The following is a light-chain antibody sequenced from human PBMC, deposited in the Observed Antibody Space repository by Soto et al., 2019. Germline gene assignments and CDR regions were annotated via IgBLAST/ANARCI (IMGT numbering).Light chain of an antibody. Sequence: EIVLTQSPATLSLSPGERATLSCRSSQSVRSSHLAWYQQKPGQAPRLLIYGASSRATGIPDRFSGSGSGTDFTLTISRLEPEDFAVYYCQQYGSSPRVTFGQGTRLEIK. CDR3: QQYGSSPRVT. CDR2: GAS. J-gene: IGKJ5*01. V-gene: IGKV3-20*01. CDR1: QSVRSSH.